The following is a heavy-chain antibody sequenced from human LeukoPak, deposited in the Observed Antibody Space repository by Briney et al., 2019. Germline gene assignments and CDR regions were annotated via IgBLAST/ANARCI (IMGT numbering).Heavy chain of an antibody. CDR3: ARDTPRLFFGAYYVDH. CDR1: GFTFSSYA. CDR2: ISGSGGST. D-gene: IGHD3-10*01. V-gene: IGHV3-23*01. J-gene: IGHJ4*02. Sequence: GGSLRLSCAASGFTFSSYAMSWVRQAPGKGLEWVSAISGSGGSTYYADSVKGRFTISRDNSKNTLYLQMNSLRADDTAVYYCARDTPRLFFGAYYVDHWSQGTLVTVSS.